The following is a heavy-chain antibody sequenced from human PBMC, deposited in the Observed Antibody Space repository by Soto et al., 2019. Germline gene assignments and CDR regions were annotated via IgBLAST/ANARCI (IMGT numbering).Heavy chain of an antibody. Sequence: QVQLQQWGAGLLKPSETLSLTCAVYGGSFSGYYWSWIRQPPGKGLEWIGEINHSGSTNYNPSLNSRVTISVDTSKNQFALKLSSVTAADTAVYYCARVGYFYDSSGYYRYYFHYLGQGNLVTVSS. V-gene: IGHV4-34*01. J-gene: IGHJ4*02. CDR1: GGSFSGYY. CDR2: INHSGST. D-gene: IGHD3-22*01. CDR3: ARVGYFYDSSGYYRYYFHY.